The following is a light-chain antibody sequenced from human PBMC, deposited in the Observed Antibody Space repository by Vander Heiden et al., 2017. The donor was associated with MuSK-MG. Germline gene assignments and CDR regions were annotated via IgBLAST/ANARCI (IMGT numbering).Light chain of an antibody. CDR2: GKN. CDR1: SLRSYY. J-gene: IGLJ2*01. V-gene: IGLV3-19*01. CDR3: NSRDSSGNLVV. Sequence: SSELTQDPAVSVALGQTVRITCQGDSLRSYYASWYQQKPAQAPVLVIYGKNNRPSGIPDRFSGSSSGNTASLTITGAQAEDEADYYCNSRDSSGNLVVFGGGTKLTVL.